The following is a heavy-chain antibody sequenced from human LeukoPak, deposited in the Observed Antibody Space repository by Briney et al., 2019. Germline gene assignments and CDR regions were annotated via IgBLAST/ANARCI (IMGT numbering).Heavy chain of an antibody. V-gene: IGHV1-24*01. CDR1: GYTLTELS. CDR2: FDSEDGEA. Sequence: ASVKVSCKVSGYTLTELSMHWVRQAPGKGLEWMGGFDSEDGEAIYAQKFQGRVTMTEDTSTDTAYMELSSLRSDDTAVYYCATPKGITFGGIIVTHLYYFDYWGQGTLVTVSS. CDR3: ATPKGITFGGIIVTHLYYFDY. D-gene: IGHD3-16*02. J-gene: IGHJ4*02.